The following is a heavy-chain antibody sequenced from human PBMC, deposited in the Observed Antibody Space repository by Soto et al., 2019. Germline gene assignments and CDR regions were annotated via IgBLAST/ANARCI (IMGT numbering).Heavy chain of an antibody. J-gene: IGHJ4*02. V-gene: IGHV1-69*02. CDR1: GGTLSSYT. D-gene: IGHD2-15*01. CDR2: VIPNLGVT. Sequence: SVKVSCKASGGTLSSYTFSWVRQAPGQGLEWMGRVIPNLGVTNYAKKFQGRFTIVVDTSTSTAYMELNSLRYEDTAVYYCARAQIVVVVGAAFDYWGQGTLVTVSS. CDR3: ARAQIVVVVGAAFDY.